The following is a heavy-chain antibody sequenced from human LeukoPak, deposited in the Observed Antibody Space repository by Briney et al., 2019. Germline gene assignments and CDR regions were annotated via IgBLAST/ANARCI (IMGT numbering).Heavy chain of an antibody. J-gene: IGHJ4*02. D-gene: IGHD1-26*01. Sequence: SQTLSLTCAISGDSVSSDSAAWNWIRQSPSRGLEWLGRTYYRSKWYYGYAESVKSRITINSDTSKNQFSLHLNSVTPEDTAVYYCARAGDSGIVMVSFDYWGQGTLVTVSS. CDR2: TYYRSKWYY. CDR3: ARAGDSGIVMVSFDY. CDR1: GDSVSSDSAA. V-gene: IGHV6-1*01.